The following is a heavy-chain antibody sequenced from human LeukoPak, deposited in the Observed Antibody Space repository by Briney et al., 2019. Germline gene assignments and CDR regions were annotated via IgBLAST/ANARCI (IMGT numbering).Heavy chain of an antibody. J-gene: IGHJ4*02. CDR3: AKGQYHYDFWSGYPVDY. Sequence: ASVKVSCKASGYTFTGYYMHWVRQAPGQGLEWMGWINPSSGGTNYAQKLQGRVTMTRDTSISTAYMELSRLRSDDTAVYYCAKGQYHYDFWSGYPVDYWGQGTLVTVSS. CDR1: GYTFTGYY. V-gene: IGHV1-2*02. D-gene: IGHD3-3*01. CDR2: INPSSGGT.